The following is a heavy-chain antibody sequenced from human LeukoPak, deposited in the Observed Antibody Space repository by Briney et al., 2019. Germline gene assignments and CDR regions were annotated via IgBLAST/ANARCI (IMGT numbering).Heavy chain of an antibody. CDR2: INPSGGST. CDR3: ASEKGYVETFDY. D-gene: IGHD5-12*01. J-gene: IGHJ4*02. V-gene: IGHV1-46*01. Sequence: GASVTVSCKASGYTFTGYYMHWVRQAPGQGLEWMGIINPSGGSTSYAQKFQGRVTMTRDTFTSTVYMELSSLRSEYTAVYYCASEKGYVETFDYWGQGTLVTVSS. CDR1: GYTFTGYY.